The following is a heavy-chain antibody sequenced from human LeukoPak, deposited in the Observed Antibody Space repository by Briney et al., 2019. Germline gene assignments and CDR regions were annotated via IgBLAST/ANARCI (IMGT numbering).Heavy chain of an antibody. CDR2: IRFDGTTK. CDR3: VKTGDSGSLDF. J-gene: IGHJ4*02. D-gene: IGHD6-19*01. V-gene: IGHV3-30*02. Sequence: GGSLRLSCTASGFNFGQYGMHWIRPAPGKGLEWVAIIRFDGTTKFYGKSVRGRFTISRDNSKSTLYLQMNSLRPDDTAVYFCVKTGDSGSLDFWGQGTQVTVSS. CDR1: GFNFGQYG.